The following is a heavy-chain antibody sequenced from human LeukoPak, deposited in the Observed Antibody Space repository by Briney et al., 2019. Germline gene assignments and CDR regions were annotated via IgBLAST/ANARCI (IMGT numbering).Heavy chain of an antibody. Sequence: SPRVSCAAPGFTSSSYSTHWVRQAPREGLGWGAVIWYDGSNNYYEDYVKGGFTISRDNSKNTMYLQLNSLRADDTAVYYCAKLGTSGQWPRYWYFDFWGRGTLVTVSS. D-gene: IGHD6-19*01. CDR3: AKLGTSGQWPRYWYFDF. V-gene: IGHV3-33*06. CDR1: GFTSSSYS. CDR2: IWYDGSNN. J-gene: IGHJ2*01.